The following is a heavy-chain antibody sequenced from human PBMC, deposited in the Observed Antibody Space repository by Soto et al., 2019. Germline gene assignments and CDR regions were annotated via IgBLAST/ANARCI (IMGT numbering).Heavy chain of an antibody. CDR1: GYTFTGYF. CDR2: MNPDSGGT. Sequence: ASVKVSCKASGYTFTGYFIHWVRQAPGQGLEWMGWMNPDSGGTKYAQKFQGWVTMSRDTSISTAYMELSRLTSDDTARYYCARDPSNTSGNKLYLAYWGQGTPVTVSS. V-gene: IGHV1-2*04. D-gene: IGHD2-2*01. CDR3: ARDPSNTSGNKLYLAY. J-gene: IGHJ4*02.